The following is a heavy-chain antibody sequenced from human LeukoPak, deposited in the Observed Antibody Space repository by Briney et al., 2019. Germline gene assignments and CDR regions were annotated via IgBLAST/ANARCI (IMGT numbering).Heavy chain of an antibody. CDR1: GFSLSTSGVG. Sequence: ESGPTLVNPTQTLTLTCTFSGFSLSTSGVGVGWIRLPPGKALEWLAVIYWDDDKRYSPSLKSRLTITKDTSKNQVVFTMTNMDPVDTATYYCAHRGCSGGVCPLAAFDSWGQGTLVTVPS. CDR2: IYWDDDK. CDR3: AHRGCSGGVCPLAAFDS. D-gene: IGHD2-8*02. J-gene: IGHJ4*02. V-gene: IGHV2-5*02.